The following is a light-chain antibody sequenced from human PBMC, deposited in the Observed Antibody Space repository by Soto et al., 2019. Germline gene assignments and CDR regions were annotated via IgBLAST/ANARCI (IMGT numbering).Light chain of an antibody. CDR1: QIVSNPY. Sequence: VLTQSPATLSMSPGEAVTLSCRASQIVSNPYLAWYQQRPGPVPRLVVSSTSKRATGIPERFSGGGSGTDFTLTITSLEPEDFAVYYCHQYERLPVTFGQGTRL. J-gene: IGKJ5*01. V-gene: IGKV3-20*01. CDR2: STS. CDR3: HQYERLPVT.